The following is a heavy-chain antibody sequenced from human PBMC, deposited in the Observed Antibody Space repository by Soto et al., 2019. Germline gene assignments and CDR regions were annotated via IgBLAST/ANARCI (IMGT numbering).Heavy chain of an antibody. V-gene: IGHV3-23*01. CDR1: GLTFGSRA. CDR3: AGPGYSSQDY. Sequence: GGSLRLSCVASGLTFGSRAMSWVRQSPGEGLEWVSTITDTGGDAKYADSVRGRFAISRDNSKNTLYLQMSALRAEDSAIYYCAGPGYSSQDYWGQGALVTVSS. CDR2: ITDTGGDA. D-gene: IGHD5-18*01. J-gene: IGHJ4*02.